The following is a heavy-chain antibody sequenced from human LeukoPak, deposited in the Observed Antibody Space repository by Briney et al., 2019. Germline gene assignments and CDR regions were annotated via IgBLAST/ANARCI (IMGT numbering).Heavy chain of an antibody. CDR1: GYTFTGYY. CDR2: INPNSGGT. D-gene: IGHD2-21*02. V-gene: IGHV1-2*02. CDR3: ARFVVVTATYDY. J-gene: IGHJ4*02. Sequence: ASVKVSCKASGYTFTGYYMHWVRQAPGQGLEWMGWINPNSGGTNYAQKFQGRVTMTRDTSIGTAYMELSRLRSDDTAVYYCARFVVVTATYDYWGQGTLVTVSS.